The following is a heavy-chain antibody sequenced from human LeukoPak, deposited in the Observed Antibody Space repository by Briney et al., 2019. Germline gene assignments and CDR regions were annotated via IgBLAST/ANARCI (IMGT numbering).Heavy chain of an antibody. J-gene: IGHJ3*02. CDR1: GYIFTDYY. CDR2: INPNSGGT. D-gene: IGHD1-14*01. V-gene: IGHV1/OR15-1*01. Sequence: ASVKVSCKASGYIFTDYYMHWVRQAPGQELGWMGRINPNSGGTNYAQKFQGRVTMTRDTSISTAYTELSSLRSEDTATYYCARRKDRSDAFDIWGQGTMVTVSS. CDR3: ARRKDRSDAFDI.